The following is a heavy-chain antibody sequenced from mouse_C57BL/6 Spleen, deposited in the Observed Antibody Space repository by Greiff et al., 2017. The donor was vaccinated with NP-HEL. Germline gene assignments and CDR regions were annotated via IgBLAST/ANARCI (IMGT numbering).Heavy chain of an antibody. J-gene: IGHJ3*01. CDR1: GYAFTNYL. CDR3: ARGADSSGPFAY. D-gene: IGHD3-2*02. V-gene: IGHV1-54*01. CDR2: INPGSGGT. Sequence: QVQLKESGAELVRPGTSVKVSCKASGYAFTNYLIEWVKQRPGQGLEWIGVINPGSGGTNYNEKFKGKATLPADKSSSTAYLQLSSLTSEDAAVYFCARGADSSGPFAYWGQGTLVTVSA.